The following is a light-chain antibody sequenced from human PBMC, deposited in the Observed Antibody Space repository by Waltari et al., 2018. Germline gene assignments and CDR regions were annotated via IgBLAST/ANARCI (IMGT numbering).Light chain of an antibody. CDR2: ENT. CDR3: GAWDSSLSAV. Sequence: QSVLTQPPSVSAAPGKKVIISCSGTSSNLGNNYVSWYQQLPGTPPKLLIYENTKRPSGVPDRFSGSKSGTSATLGITGLQTGDEAIYYCGAWDSSLSAVFGGGTKLTVV. J-gene: IGLJ2*01. CDR1: SSNLGNNY. V-gene: IGLV1-51*01.